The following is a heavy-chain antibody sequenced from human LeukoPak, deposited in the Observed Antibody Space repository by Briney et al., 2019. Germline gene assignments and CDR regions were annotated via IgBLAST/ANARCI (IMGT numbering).Heavy chain of an antibody. D-gene: IGHD6-13*01. Sequence: ASVKVSCKASGYTFTSYYMHWVREAPGQGLEWMGIINPSGGSTSYARKVQGRVTMTRDTATSTACMELSSLRSKDTALYYCARDGAYSSTLDYWGQGTLVTVSS. CDR1: GYTFTSYY. J-gene: IGHJ4*02. CDR3: ARDGAYSSTLDY. CDR2: INPSGGST. V-gene: IGHV1-46*01.